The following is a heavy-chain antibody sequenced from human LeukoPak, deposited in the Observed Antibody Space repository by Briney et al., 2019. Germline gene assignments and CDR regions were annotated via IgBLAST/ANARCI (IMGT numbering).Heavy chain of an antibody. V-gene: IGHV1-2*02. D-gene: IGHD2-2*01. CDR3: ARDRRYCSSTSCPHVNWFDP. J-gene: IGHJ5*02. Sequence: GASVKVSCKASGYTFTGYYMHWVRQAPGQGLEWMGWINLNSGGTNYAQKFQGRVTMTRDTSISTAYMELSRLRSDDTAVYYCARDRRYCSSTSCPHVNWFDPWGQGTLVTVSS. CDR2: INLNSGGT. CDR1: GYTFTGYY.